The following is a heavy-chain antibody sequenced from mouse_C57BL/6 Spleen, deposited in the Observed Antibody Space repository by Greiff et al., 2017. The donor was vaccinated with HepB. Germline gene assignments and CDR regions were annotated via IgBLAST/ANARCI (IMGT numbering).Heavy chain of an antibody. CDR1: GFTFSDYG. Sequence: EVKLMESGGGLVKPGGSLKLSCAASGFTFSDYGMHWVRQAPEKGLEWVAYISSGSSTIYYADTVKGRFTISRDNAKNTLFLQMTSLRSEDTAMYYCARELPFAYWGQGTLVTVSA. CDR3: ARELPFAY. J-gene: IGHJ3*01. CDR2: ISSGSSTI. V-gene: IGHV5-17*01.